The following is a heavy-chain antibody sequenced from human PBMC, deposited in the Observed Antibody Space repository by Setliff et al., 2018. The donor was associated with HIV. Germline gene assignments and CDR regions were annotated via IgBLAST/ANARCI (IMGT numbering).Heavy chain of an antibody. CDR3: ARDSEWGSYIFWTFDI. D-gene: IGHD1-26*01. Sequence: SVKVSCKASGGTFSSYAISWVRQAPGQGLEWMGGIIPILGIANYAQKFQGRVTITTDESTSTAYMELSSLRSEDTAVYYCARDSEWGSYIFWTFDIWGQGTMVTVSS. CDR1: GGTFSSYA. V-gene: IGHV1-69*10. J-gene: IGHJ3*02. CDR2: IIPILGIA.